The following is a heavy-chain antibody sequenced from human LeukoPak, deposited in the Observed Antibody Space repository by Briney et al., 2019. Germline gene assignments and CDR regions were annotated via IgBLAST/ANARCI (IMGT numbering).Heavy chain of an antibody. CDR1: GFTFSGSA. J-gene: IGHJ5*02. CDR3: ARDTTVTTVGWFDP. V-gene: IGHV3-73*01. CDR2: IRSKANSYAT. Sequence: PGGSLRLSCAASGFTFSGSAMHWVRQASGKGLEWVGRIRSKANSYATAYAASVKGRFTISRDDSKNTAYLQMNSLRAEDTAVYYCARDTTVTTVGWFDPWGQGTLVTVSS. D-gene: IGHD4-17*01.